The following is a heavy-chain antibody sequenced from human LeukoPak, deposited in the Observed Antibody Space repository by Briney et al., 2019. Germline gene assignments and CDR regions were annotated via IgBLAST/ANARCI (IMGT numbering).Heavy chain of an antibody. V-gene: IGHV3-23*01. Sequence: GGSLRLSCAASGFTFSSNAMSGVRQAPGKGLEWVSAISGSGGSTYYADSVKGRFTISRDNSKNTLYLQMNSLRAEDTAVYYCAPLWAYYDSSGYTFDYWGQGTLVTVSS. D-gene: IGHD3-22*01. CDR3: APLWAYYDSSGYTFDY. CDR2: ISGSGGST. J-gene: IGHJ4*02. CDR1: GFTFSSNA.